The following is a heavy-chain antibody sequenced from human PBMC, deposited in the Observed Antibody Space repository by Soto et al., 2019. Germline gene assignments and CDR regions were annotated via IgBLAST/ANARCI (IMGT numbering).Heavy chain of an antibody. J-gene: IGHJ3*02. CDR3: ARTTYSSGTYAFDI. D-gene: IGHD1-26*01. V-gene: IGHV4-4*02. CDR2: IYHSGST. Sequence: QVQLQESGPGLVKPSGTLSLTCAVSGGSISSNNWWSWVRQSPGKGLEWIGEIYHSGSTNYNPSLKGQVTISVDKSKNQFSLSLSSVTAADTAAYSCARTTYSSGTYAFDIWGQGTMVTVSS. CDR1: GGSISSNNW.